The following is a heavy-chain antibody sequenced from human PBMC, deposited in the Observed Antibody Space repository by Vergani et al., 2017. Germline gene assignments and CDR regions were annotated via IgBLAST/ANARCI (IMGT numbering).Heavy chain of an antibody. Sequence: ELQLVESGGGLVQPGGSLRLSCAASGFTFSSYWMHWVRQAPGKGLVWVSRINSDGSSTSYADSVKGRFTISRDNAKNTLYLQMNSLRAEDTAVYYCARDLLPNYDFWSGYSHAYYYYYGMDVWGQGTTVTVSS. CDR2: INSDGSST. D-gene: IGHD3-3*01. J-gene: IGHJ6*02. CDR1: GFTFSSYW. CDR3: ARDLLPNYDFWSGYSHAYYYYYGMDV. V-gene: IGHV3-74*01.